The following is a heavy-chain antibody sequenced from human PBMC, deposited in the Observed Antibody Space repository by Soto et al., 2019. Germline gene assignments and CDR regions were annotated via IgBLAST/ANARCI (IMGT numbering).Heavy chain of an antibody. V-gene: IGHV1-58*01. J-gene: IGHJ6*02. D-gene: IGHD2-8*01. CDR2: IVVGSGNT. Sequence: GASVKVSCKASGFTFTSSAVQWVRQARGQRLEWIGWIVVGSGNTNYAQKFQERVTITRDMSTSTAYMELSSLRSEDTAVYYCAADRCTNGVCYYYYGMDVWGQGTTVTV. CDR3: AADRCTNGVCYYYYGMDV. CDR1: GFTFTSSA.